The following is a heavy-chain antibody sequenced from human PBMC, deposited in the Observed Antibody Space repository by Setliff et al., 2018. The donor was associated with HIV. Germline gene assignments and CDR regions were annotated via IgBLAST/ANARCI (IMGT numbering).Heavy chain of an antibody. CDR3: ARTLGEDWYFDL. J-gene: IGHJ2*01. V-gene: IGHV1-2*04. CDR2: INPKSGGT. CDR1: GYSFTGYY. Sequence: ASVKVSCKASGYSFTGYYLHWVQQAPGQGLEWMGWINPKSGGTNYAPKFQGWVTMNRDMSISTAYMELSRLRSADTAVYYCARTLGEDWYFDLWGRGTLVTVYS. D-gene: IGHD3-16*01.